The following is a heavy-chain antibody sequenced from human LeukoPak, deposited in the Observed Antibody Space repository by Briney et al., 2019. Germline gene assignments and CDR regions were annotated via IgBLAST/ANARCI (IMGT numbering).Heavy chain of an antibody. Sequence: SETLSLTCTVSGASIRSSYWSWIRQPPGKGLEWIGHIHYSGSTNYNPSLKSRVAISVDTSKNQFSLKLSSVTAADTAVYYCARGGNDYGDFVFDYWGQGTLVTVSS. V-gene: IGHV4-59*01. CDR1: GASIRSSY. CDR3: ARGGNDYGDFVFDY. J-gene: IGHJ4*02. CDR2: IHYSGST. D-gene: IGHD4-17*01.